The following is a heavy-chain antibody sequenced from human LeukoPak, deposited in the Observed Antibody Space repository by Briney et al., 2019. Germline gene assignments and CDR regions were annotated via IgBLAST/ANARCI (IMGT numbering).Heavy chain of an antibody. CDR2: ISSSGLYI. CDR3: AKDRYGSAGY. J-gene: IGHJ4*02. Sequence: GGSLRLSCAASGFTFSDYSMNWVRQAPGKGLEWVSSISSSGLYIYYADSVKGRFTISRDNAKNSLYLQMNSLRAEDTAVYYCAKDRYGSAGYWGQGTLVTVSS. V-gene: IGHV3-21*01. CDR1: GFTFSDYS. D-gene: IGHD3-9*01.